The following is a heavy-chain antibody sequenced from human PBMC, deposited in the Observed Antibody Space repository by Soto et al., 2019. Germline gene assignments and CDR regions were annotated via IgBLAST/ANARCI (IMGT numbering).Heavy chain of an antibody. CDR3: AKDAAVAFDI. CDR2: MSFDGSNE. Sequence: QVHLVESGGGVVQPGRSLRLSCAASGFTFSNYGMHWVRQAPGKGLEWLAVMSFDGSNEYYADSVQGRLTISRDNSKNTLYLQMNRLRTEDTAVYHCAKDAAVAFDIWGQGTMVTVSS. D-gene: IGHD2-15*01. V-gene: IGHV3-30*18. CDR1: GFTFSNYG. J-gene: IGHJ3*02.